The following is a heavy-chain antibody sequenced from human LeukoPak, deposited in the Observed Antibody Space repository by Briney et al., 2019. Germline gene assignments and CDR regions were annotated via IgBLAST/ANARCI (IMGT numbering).Heavy chain of an antibody. CDR1: GGTFSSYA. J-gene: IGHJ6*02. D-gene: IGHD2-2*01. V-gene: IGHV1-69*13. CDR3: ASESGIVVVPAAISYYYGMDV. Sequence: ASVKVSCKASGGTFSSYAISWVRQAPGQGPEWMGGIIPIFGTANYAQKFQGRVTITADESTSTAYMELSSLRSEDTAVYYCASESGIVVVPAAISYYYGMDVWGQGTTVTVSS. CDR2: IIPIFGTA.